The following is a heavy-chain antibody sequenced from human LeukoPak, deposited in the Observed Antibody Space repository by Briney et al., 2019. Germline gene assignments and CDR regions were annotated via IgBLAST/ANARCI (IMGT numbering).Heavy chain of an antibody. CDR3: ARGHSTSIPYYYYGMDV. CDR2: IGTAGDT. D-gene: IGHD4-11*01. V-gene: IGHV3-13*04. J-gene: IGHJ6*02. CDR1: GFTFSSYD. Sequence: PGGSLRLSCAASGFTFSSYDTHWVRQATGKGLEWVSAIGTAGDTYYPGSVKGRFTISRENAKNSLYLQMNSLRAGDTAVYYCARGHSTSIPYYYYGMDVWGQGTTVTVSS.